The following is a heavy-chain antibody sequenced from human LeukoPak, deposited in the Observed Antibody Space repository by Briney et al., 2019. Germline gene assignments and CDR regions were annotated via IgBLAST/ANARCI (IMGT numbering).Heavy chain of an antibody. V-gene: IGHV3-7*03. CDR3: ARDGDIVVVVAAIDY. J-gene: IGHJ4*02. D-gene: IGHD2-15*01. Sequence: WGSLRLSCAASGCTFSSYWMSWIRQAPGKGLEWVANIKQDGSEKYYVASVKGRFIISRANAKNSLHLLMNSLRAEDTAVYYCARDGDIVVVVAAIDYWGQGTLVTVSS. CDR1: GCTFSSYW. CDR2: IKQDGSEK.